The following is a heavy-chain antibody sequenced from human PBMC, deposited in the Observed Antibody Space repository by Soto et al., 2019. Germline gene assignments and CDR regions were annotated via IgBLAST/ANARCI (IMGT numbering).Heavy chain of an antibody. Sequence: SETLSLTCFVSGGSFSNDYWTWIRQSPGKGLEWIGYIFHSGITDYNPSVKSRVTISIDTSRNLFSLNLTSVTAADTAVYYCARDRYFYVIRGSSRTLDSRCQATLITLSS. CDR2: IFHSGIT. J-gene: IGHJ5*01. CDR1: GGSFSNDY. CDR3: ARDRYFYVIRGSSRTLDS. V-gene: IGHV4-59*01. D-gene: IGHD3-22*01.